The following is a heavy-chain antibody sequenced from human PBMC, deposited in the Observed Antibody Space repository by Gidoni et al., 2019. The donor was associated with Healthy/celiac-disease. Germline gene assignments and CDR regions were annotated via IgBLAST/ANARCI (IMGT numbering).Heavy chain of an antibody. CDR1: GFTFSSYG. CDR2: IWYDGSNK. CDR3: ARDCGAAAGDIGWFDP. V-gene: IGHV3-33*01. D-gene: IGHD6-13*01. J-gene: IGHJ5*02. Sequence: QVQLVESGGGVVQPGRSLRLSCAASGFTFSSYGMHWVRQAPGKGLEWVAVIWYDGSNKYYADSVKGRFTISRDNSKNTLYLQMNSLRAEDTAVYYCARDCGAAAGDIGWFDPWGQGTLVTVSS.